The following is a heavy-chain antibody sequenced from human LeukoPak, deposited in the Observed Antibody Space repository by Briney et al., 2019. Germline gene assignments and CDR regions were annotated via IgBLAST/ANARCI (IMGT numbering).Heavy chain of an antibody. Sequence: PSETLSLTCTVSGGSISSYYWSWIRQPAGKGLEWIGRIYTSGSTNYNPSLKSRVTMSVDTSKNQFSLKLSSVTAADTAVYYCARGWGYCSSTSCPPYYYYMDVWGKGTTVTISS. CDR3: ARGWGYCSSTSCPPYYYYMDV. J-gene: IGHJ6*03. CDR2: IYTSGST. CDR1: GGSISSYY. D-gene: IGHD2-2*01. V-gene: IGHV4-4*07.